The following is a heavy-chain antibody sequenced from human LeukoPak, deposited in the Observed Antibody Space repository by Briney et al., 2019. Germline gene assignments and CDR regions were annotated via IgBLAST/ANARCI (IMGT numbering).Heavy chain of an antibody. CDR2: INHSGST. Sequence: WIAEINHSGSTNYNPSLKSRVTISVDTSKNQFSLKLSSVTAADTAVYYCARGYFTRSWFDPWGQGTLVTVSS. CDR3: ARGYFTRSWFDP. J-gene: IGHJ5*02. V-gene: IGHV4-34*01. D-gene: IGHD2-21*01.